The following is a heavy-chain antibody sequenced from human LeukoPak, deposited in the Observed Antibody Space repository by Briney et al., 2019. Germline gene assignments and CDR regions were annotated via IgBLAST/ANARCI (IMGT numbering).Heavy chain of an antibody. CDR3: ARDHNYAFDD. D-gene: IGHD1-1*01. J-gene: IGHJ4*02. CDR1: GFPFIEYS. V-gene: IGHV3-48*01. CDR2: IGIDSGNT. Sequence: PGGSLRLPCTASGFPFIEYSMNWVRQAPGKGLEWISYIGIDSGNTKYADSVRGRFTISADKAKNSLYLQMSSLRVEDTAVYYCARDHNYAFDDWGQGTLVSVAS.